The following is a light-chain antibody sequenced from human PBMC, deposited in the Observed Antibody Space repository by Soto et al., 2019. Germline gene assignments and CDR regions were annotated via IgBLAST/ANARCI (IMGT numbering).Light chain of an antibody. CDR2: DVS. CDR1: QSINDW. CDR3: QQYGSSPT. V-gene: IGKV1-5*01. Sequence: DIQMTQSPSTLSASVGDRVTITCRASQSINDWLAWYQQKPGKAPKILIYDVSSLESGVPSRFSGSGSGTEFTLTISRLEPEDFAVYYCQQYGSSPTFGQGTKVDIK. J-gene: IGKJ1*01.